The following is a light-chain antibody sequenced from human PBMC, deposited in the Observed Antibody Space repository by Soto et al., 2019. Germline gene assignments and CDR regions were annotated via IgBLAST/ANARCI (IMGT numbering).Light chain of an antibody. CDR3: QQRSNWPLT. CDR1: PTARSY. J-gene: IGKJ4*01. Sequence: EIMLTQSPATLSLSPGERATLSCRASPTARSYLAWYQQKPGQAPRLLIYDVSNRATGVPARFSGSGSETDFSLTISSLEPEDFAVYYCQQRSNWPLTFGRGTKVDIK. V-gene: IGKV3-11*01. CDR2: DVS.